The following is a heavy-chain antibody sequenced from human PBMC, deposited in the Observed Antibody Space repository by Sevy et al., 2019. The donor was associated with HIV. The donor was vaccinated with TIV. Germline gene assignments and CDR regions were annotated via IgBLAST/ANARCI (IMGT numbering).Heavy chain of an antibody. D-gene: IGHD3-10*02. CDR2: FSFGCGKI. V-gene: IGHV3-23*01. CDR3: ARVGCSKPHDY. CDR1: GFTFSSYA. Sequence: GGSLRLSCAASGFTFSSYAMSWVRQAPGKGLEWVSTFSFGCGKINYADSVKGRFTISRVNSKNTLYLQMHSLRAEDTAVYYCARVGCSKPHDYWGQGTLVTVSS. J-gene: IGHJ4*02.